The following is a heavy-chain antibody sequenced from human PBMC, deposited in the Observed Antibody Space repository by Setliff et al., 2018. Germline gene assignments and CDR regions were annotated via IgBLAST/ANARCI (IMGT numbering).Heavy chain of an antibody. CDR2: VFYTGST. Sequence: PSETLSLTCTVSGGSISSTIYFWSWIRQSPGKGLEWIGYVFYTGSTDYNPSLESRVTISVDLSKNQFSLKLSSVTAADTAIYYCTRGPPTNYGFVTPGYFASWGPGTPVTVSS. CDR3: TRGPPTNYGFVTPGYFAS. J-gene: IGHJ4*02. CDR1: GGSISSTIYF. D-gene: IGHD3-3*01. V-gene: IGHV4-61*01.